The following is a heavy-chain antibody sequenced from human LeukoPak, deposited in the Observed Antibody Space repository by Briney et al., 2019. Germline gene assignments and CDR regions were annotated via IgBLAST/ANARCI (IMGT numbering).Heavy chain of an antibody. J-gene: IGHJ4*02. D-gene: IGHD5-12*01. Sequence: GGSLRLSCAASGFTFSDYGMHWVRQAPGRGLGGVALILYVGSNEYYADSVKGRFTISRDNAKNTLYLQMNSLRAEDTAVYYCARAPGGSDYDLYLDYWGQGTLVTVSS. CDR3: ARAPGGSDYDLYLDY. CDR2: ILYVGSNE. CDR1: GFTFSDYG. V-gene: IGHV3-30*03.